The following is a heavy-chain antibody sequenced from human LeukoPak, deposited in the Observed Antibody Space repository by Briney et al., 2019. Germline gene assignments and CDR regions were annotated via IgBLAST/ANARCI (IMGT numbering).Heavy chain of an antibody. CDR1: GYTFIGYY. J-gene: IGHJ4*02. V-gene: IGHV1-46*01. CDR3: ARHSLPGTTPFDY. CDR2: INPKTGST. D-gene: IGHD1-1*01. Sequence: ASVKVSCKASGYTFIGYYVHWVRQVPGQGLEWMGIINPKTGSTTYPQKFQGRVTMTRDTSTSTVYMELSSLESEDTALYYCARHSLPGTTPFDYWGQGTLVTVS.